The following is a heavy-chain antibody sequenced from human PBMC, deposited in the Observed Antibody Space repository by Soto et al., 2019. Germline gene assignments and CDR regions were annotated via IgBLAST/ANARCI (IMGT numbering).Heavy chain of an antibody. CDR1: GYSFTRYW. CDR2: IDPSDSYT. J-gene: IGHJ5*02. D-gene: IGHD2-15*01. V-gene: IGHV5-10-1*01. Sequence: PGESLTISCKGSGYSFTRYWISWVRQMPGKGLEWMGRIDPSDSYTNYSPSFQGHVTISADKSISTAYLQWSSLKASDTAMYYCAGKLAATPYYLFDPWGQGTLVTVPS. CDR3: AGKLAATPYYLFDP.